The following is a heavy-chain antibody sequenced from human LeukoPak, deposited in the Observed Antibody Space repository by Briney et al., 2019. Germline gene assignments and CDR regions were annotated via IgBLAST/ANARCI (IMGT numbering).Heavy chain of an antibody. J-gene: IGHJ4*02. Sequence: ASVKVSCKASGYTFTGYYMHWVRQAPGQGLEWMGWINPNSGGTNYAQKFQGRVTMTRDTSISTAYMELSRLRSDGTAVYYCARLLDIVATTDYWGQGTLVTVSS. CDR1: GYTFTGYY. D-gene: IGHD5-12*01. CDR2: INPNSGGT. CDR3: ARLLDIVATTDY. V-gene: IGHV1-2*02.